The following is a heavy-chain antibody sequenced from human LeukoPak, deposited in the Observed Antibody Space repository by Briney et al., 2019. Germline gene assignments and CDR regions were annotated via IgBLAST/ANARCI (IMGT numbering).Heavy chain of an antibody. CDR2: IYPGDSDA. Sequence: GEPLKISCKGSGYSFTSYWIGWVRQMPGKGLEWMGIIYPGDSDARYSPSFQGQVTISADKSISAAYLQWSSLKASDTAMYYCARRRDLYSGSYYPLDYWGQGTLVTVSS. CDR3: ARRRDLYSGSYYPLDY. V-gene: IGHV5-51*01. CDR1: GYSFTSYW. D-gene: IGHD1-26*01. J-gene: IGHJ4*02.